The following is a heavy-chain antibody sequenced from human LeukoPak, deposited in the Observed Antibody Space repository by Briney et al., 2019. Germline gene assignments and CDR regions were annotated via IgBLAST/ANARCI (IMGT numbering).Heavy chain of an antibody. CDR3: ARDPNGSDGCFDY. Sequence: GGSLRLSCAASGFTFSSYWMSWVRQAPGKGLEWVANIKQDGSEKYYVDSVKGRFTISRDNAKNSLYLQMNSLRAEDTAVYYCARDPNGSDGCFDYWGQGTLVTVSS. CDR2: IKQDGSEK. V-gene: IGHV3-7*01. J-gene: IGHJ4*02. D-gene: IGHD6-25*01. CDR1: GFTFSSYW.